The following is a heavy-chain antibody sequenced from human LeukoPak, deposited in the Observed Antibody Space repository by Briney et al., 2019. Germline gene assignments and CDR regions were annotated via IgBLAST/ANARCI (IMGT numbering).Heavy chain of an antibody. Sequence: GGSLRLSCAASGFTFSDYTMNWVRQAPGKGLEWVSSISSSSSYIYYADSVKGRFTISRDNAKNSLYLQMNSLRAEDTAVYYCAREFSRHTGKLLYYYGMDVWDQGTTVTVSS. CDR1: GFTFSDYT. CDR2: ISSSSSYI. J-gene: IGHJ6*02. CDR3: AREFSRHTGKLLYYYGMDV. D-gene: IGHD4-23*01. V-gene: IGHV3-21*01.